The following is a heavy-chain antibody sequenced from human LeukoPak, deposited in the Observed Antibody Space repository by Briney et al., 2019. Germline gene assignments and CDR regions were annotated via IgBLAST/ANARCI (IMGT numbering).Heavy chain of an antibody. Sequence: GGSLRLSCAASGFTFSDYYMSWIRQAPGKGLEWVSYISSSGSTIYYADSVKGRFTISRDNAKNSLYLQMNSLRAEDTAVYYCARVQDCSSTSCFYYYYYMDVWGKGTTVTVSS. D-gene: IGHD2-2*01. CDR3: ARVQDCSSTSCFYYYYYMDV. V-gene: IGHV3-11*01. CDR2: ISSSGSTI. CDR1: GFTFSDYY. J-gene: IGHJ6*03.